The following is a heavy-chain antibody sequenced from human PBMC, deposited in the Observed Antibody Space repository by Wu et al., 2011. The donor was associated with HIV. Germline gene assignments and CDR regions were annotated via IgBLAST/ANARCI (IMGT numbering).Heavy chain of an antibody. CDR2: INPSGGST. J-gene: IGHJ4*02. CDR3: ARVRVFCTSSSCYKNYLDY. Sequence: QVQLVQSGAEVKKPGASVKVSCKASGYTFTNYYMHWVRQAPGQGLEWMGIINPSGGSTSYAQKFQGRVTMTRDTSTSTVYMELSSLRSEDTAVYYCARVRVFCTSSSCYKNYLDYWGQGTLVTVSS. CDR1: GYTFTNYY. V-gene: IGHV1-46*01. D-gene: IGHD2-2*02.